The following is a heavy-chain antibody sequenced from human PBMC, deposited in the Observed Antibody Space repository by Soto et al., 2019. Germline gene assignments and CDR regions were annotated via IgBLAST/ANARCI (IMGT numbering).Heavy chain of an antibody. J-gene: IGHJ6*02. V-gene: IGHV1-69*13. CDR2: IIPIFGTA. Sequence: SVKVSCKASGGTFSSYAISWVRQAPGQGLEWMGGIIPIFGTANYAQKFQGRVTITADESTSTAYMELSSLRSEDTAVYYCARVGPFDDTIFGVVIVTYYYYGMDVWGQGTTVTVSS. CDR1: GGTFSSYA. D-gene: IGHD3-3*01. CDR3: ARVGPFDDTIFGVVIVTYYYYGMDV.